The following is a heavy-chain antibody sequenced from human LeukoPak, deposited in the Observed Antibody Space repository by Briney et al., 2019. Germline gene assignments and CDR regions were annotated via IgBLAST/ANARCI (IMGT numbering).Heavy chain of an antibody. CDR3: ARLTHSYYSDTSGYYPYYYMDV. V-gene: IGHV4-39*02. Sequence: PSETLSLTCTVSGGSISSSDYYWGWIRQSPGKGLEWIGRISYSGSTYYNPSLKSRVTISVDTSKTHFSLRLSSVTAADTAVYYCARLTHSYYSDTSGYYPYYYMDVWGKGTTVTVSS. CDR1: GGSISSSDYY. J-gene: IGHJ6*03. D-gene: IGHD3-22*01. CDR2: ISYSGST.